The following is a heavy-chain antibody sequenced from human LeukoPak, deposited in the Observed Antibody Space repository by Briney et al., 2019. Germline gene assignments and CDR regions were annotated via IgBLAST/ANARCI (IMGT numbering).Heavy chain of an antibody. CDR2: IIPIFGTA. J-gene: IGHJ4*02. D-gene: IGHD3-22*01. CDR3: ARPLYDSSGYALDY. V-gene: IGHV1-69*13. CDR1: GGTFSSYA. Sequence: SVKVSCKASGGTFSSYAISWVRQAPGQGLEWMGGIIPIFGTAYYAQKFQGRVTITADESTSTAYMELSSLRSEDTAVYYRARPLYDSSGYALDYWGQGTLVTVSS.